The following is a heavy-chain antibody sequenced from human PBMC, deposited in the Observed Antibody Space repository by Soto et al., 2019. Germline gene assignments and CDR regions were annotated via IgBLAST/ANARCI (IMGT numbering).Heavy chain of an antibody. D-gene: IGHD1-1*01. V-gene: IGHV1-3*01. J-gene: IGHJ5*01. CDR3: ARRSAGYLPWFDS. Sequence: ASVKVSCKASGYTFTSYAMHWVRQAPGQRLEWMGWINAGNGNTKYSQKFQGRVTITRDTSASTAYMELSSLRSEDTAVYYCARRSAGYLPWFDSWGQGTLVTVS. CDR1: GYTFTSYA. CDR2: INAGNGNT.